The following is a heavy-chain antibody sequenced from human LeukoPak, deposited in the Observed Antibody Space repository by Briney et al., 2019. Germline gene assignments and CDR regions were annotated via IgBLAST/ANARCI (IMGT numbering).Heavy chain of an antibody. CDR1: GYTFTGYY. J-gene: IGHJ3*01. V-gene: IGHV1-2*02. D-gene: IGHD1-1*01. CDR2: INPQNTGT. CDR3: ARGGPLEWAPDAFDL. Sequence: ASVTVSCKASGYTFTGYYIHWVRQAPGQGLEWMGWINPQNTGTNYAQKFQDRVTMTRDTSIRTAYMVLIRLKSDDTAVFYCARGGPLEWAPDAFDLWGQGTMVTVSS.